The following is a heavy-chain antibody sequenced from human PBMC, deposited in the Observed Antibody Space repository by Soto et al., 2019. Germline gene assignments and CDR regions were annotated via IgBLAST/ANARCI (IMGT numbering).Heavy chain of an antibody. Sequence: QVQLQESGPGLVKPSQTLSLTCTVSGGSISSGGYYWSSIRQHPGKGLEWIGYIYYSGSTYYNPSLKSRVTISVDTSKNQFSLKLSSVTAADTAVYYCALVVVPAAMKAYYDFWSGYMAFDIWGQGTMVTVSS. J-gene: IGHJ3*02. CDR3: ALVVVPAAMKAYYDFWSGYMAFDI. D-gene: IGHD3-3*01. V-gene: IGHV4-31*03. CDR2: IYYSGST. CDR1: GGSISSGGYY.